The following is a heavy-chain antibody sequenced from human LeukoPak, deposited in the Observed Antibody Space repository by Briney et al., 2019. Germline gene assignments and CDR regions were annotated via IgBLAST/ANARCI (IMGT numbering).Heavy chain of an antibody. D-gene: IGHD2-15*01. V-gene: IGHV4-39*07. CDR2: IHYSGST. CDR1: GGSISSSSYY. J-gene: IGHJ6*03. Sequence: SETLSLTCTVSGGSISSSSYYWGWIRQPPGKGLEWIGTIHYSGSTNYNPSLKSRVTISVDTSKNQFSLKLSSVTAADTAVYYCARGYCSGGSCYSYYYYNYMDVWGKGTTVTVSS. CDR3: ARGYCSGGSCYSYYYYNYMDV.